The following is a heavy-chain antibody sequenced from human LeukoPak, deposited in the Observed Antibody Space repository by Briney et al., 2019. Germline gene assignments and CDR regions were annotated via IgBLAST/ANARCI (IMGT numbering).Heavy chain of an antibody. V-gene: IGHV3-74*01. D-gene: IGHD3-3*01. CDR1: GFTFSSYW. Sequence: GGSLRLSCAASGFTFSSYWMNWVRQAPGKGLVWVSRINTDGSITNHADSVKGRFTISRDNAKNTLYLRMNRLKAEDTAVYYCARSATDAFDIWGQGTMVTVSS. J-gene: IGHJ3*02. CDR3: ARSATDAFDI. CDR2: INTDGSIT.